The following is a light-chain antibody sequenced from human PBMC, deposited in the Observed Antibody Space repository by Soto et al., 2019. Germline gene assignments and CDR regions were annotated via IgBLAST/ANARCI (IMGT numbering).Light chain of an antibody. CDR1: QSVSGN. Sequence: EIVMTQSPATLSVSPGERATLSCRASQSVSGNLAWYHQKPGQAPRLLIYGASTRASGIPARFSGSGSGTEFTLTISSMQSEDFAVDYCQQYNNWPRTFGQGNKVEIK. CDR2: GAS. V-gene: IGKV3-15*01. CDR3: QQYNNWPRT. J-gene: IGKJ1*01.